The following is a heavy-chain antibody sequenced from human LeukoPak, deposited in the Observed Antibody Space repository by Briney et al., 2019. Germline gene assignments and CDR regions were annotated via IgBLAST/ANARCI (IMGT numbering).Heavy chain of an antibody. CDR3: ANLNYGDTPSFDY. V-gene: IGHV3-23*01. CDR2: ISGSGGST. Sequence: PGGSLRLSCAASGFTFSSYAMSWVRQAPGKGLEWVSAISGSGGSTYYTDSVKGRFTISRDNSKNTLYLQMNSLRAEDTAVYYCANLNYGDTPSFDYWGQGTLVTVSS. J-gene: IGHJ4*02. D-gene: IGHD4-17*01. CDR1: GFTFSSYA.